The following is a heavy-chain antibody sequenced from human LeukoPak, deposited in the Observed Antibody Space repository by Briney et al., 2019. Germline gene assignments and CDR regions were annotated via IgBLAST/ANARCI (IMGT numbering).Heavy chain of an antibody. CDR2: IYHSGST. CDR1: GGSISSGGYY. D-gene: IGHD2-2*01. Sequence: SETLSLTCTVSGGSISSGGYYWRWIRQPPGKGLEWIGYIYHSGSTYYNPSLKSRVTISVDRSKNQFSLKLSSVTAADTAVYYCATYCSSTSCLNTDDAFDIWGQGTMVTVSS. J-gene: IGHJ3*02. V-gene: IGHV4-30-2*01. CDR3: ATYCSSTSCLNTDDAFDI.